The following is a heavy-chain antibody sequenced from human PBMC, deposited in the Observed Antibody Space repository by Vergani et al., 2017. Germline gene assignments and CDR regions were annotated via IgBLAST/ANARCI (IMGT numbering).Heavy chain of an antibody. J-gene: IGHJ3*02. D-gene: IGHD3-10*01. CDR3: ARHVGGVVLLWFGEFYDAFDI. V-gene: IGHV5-51*01. Sequence: EVQLVQSGAEVKKPGESLTISCKGSGYSFTSYWIGWVRQMPGKGVEWMGIIYPGASDTRHRPSFQGQVTISADKSLSTAYLKWISLMASDTAMYYWARHVGGVVLLWFGEFYDAFDIWGQGTMVTVSS. CDR2: IYPGASDT. CDR1: GYSFTSYW.